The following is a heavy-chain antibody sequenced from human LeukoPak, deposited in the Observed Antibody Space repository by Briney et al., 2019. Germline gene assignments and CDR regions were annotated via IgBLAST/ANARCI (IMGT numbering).Heavy chain of an antibody. Sequence: GGSLRLSCAASGFTFSNFAMTWVRQAPGKGLEWVSTIKNNGATTDYADSVKGRFTISRDNSKNTLYLQMNSLRAEDTAVYYCAKWVPAMAAIDYWGQGTLVTVSS. V-gene: IGHV3-23*01. J-gene: IGHJ4*02. CDR1: GFTFSNFA. D-gene: IGHD5-18*01. CDR3: AKWVPAMAAIDY. CDR2: IKNNGATT.